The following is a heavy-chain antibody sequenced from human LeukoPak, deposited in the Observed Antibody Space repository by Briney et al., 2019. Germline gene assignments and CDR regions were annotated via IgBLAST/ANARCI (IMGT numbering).Heavy chain of an antibody. CDR2: INPSGGST. Sequence: GASVKVSCKASGYTFTGYYMHWVRQAPGQGLEWMGIINPSGGSTSYAQKFQGRVTITRNTSISTAYMELSSLRSEDTAVYYCARGVRGSSTYYVYWGQGTLDTVPS. D-gene: IGHD1-26*01. J-gene: IGHJ4*02. V-gene: IGHV1-46*01. CDR3: ARGVRGSSTYYVY. CDR1: GYTFTGYY.